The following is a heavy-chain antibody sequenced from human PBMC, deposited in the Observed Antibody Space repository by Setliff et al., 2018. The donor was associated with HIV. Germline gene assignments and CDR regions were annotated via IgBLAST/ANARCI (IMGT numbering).Heavy chain of an antibody. CDR1: GYSFTNYW. J-gene: IGHJ6*03. Sequence: PGESLKISCKGSGYSFTNYWIGWVRQMPGKGLEWMGIIYPGDSDIDTRYSPSSQGQVTISADRSISTAYLQWSSLKASDTAMYYCARLSHYYYYYMDVWGKGTTVTVSS. V-gene: IGHV5-51*01. CDR2: IYPGDSDIDT. CDR3: ARLSHYYYYYMDV.